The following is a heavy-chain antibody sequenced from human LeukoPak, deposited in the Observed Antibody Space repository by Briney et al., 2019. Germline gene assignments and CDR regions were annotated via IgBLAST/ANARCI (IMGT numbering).Heavy chain of an antibody. V-gene: IGHV3-21*04. Sequence: GGSLRLSCTASGFTFSGYSMNWIRQAPGKGLEWVSSFGTRSTSIYHAGSVKGRFAISRDNAKNSLYLQMNSLRAEDTAVYYCARGRYYLDSWGQGTLVTVSS. CDR3: ARGRYYLDS. CDR2: FGTRSTSI. J-gene: IGHJ4*02. CDR1: GFTFSGYS.